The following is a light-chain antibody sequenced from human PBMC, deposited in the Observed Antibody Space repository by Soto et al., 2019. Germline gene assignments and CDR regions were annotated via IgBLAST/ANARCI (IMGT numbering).Light chain of an antibody. V-gene: IGKV3-20*01. CDR1: QSVSSSY. CDR2: GAS. Sequence: EIVLPKSPGTLSLSPGARATLSCRASQSVSSSYLAWYQQKPGQAPRLLIYGASSRATGIPDRFSGSGSGTEFTLTISSLQSEDFAVYYCKQYNNWLTFGRGTKVDIK. CDR3: KQYNNWLT. J-gene: IGKJ4*01.